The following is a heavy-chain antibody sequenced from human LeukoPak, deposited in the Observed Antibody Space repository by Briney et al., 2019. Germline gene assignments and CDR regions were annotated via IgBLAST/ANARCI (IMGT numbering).Heavy chain of an antibody. CDR1: GFTVSSNY. J-gene: IGHJ3*02. V-gene: IGHV3-66*02. D-gene: IGHD5-24*01. Sequence: GGSLRLSCAASGFTVSSNYMSWVCQAPGKGLEWVSVIYSGGSTYYADSVKGRFTISRDNSKNTLYLQMNSLRAEDTAVYYCARDGLQDDYDAFDIWGQGTMVTVSS. CDR3: ARDGLQDDYDAFDI. CDR2: IYSGGST.